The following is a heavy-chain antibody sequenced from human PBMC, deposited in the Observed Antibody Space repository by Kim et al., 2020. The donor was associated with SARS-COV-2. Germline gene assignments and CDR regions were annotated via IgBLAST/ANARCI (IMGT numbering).Heavy chain of an antibody. V-gene: IGHV3-11*06. CDR3: ARDGAYYDFWSGYGYYYMDV. D-gene: IGHD3-3*01. Sequence: GRFTISRDNAKNTRYLQMNSLRAEDTAVYYCARDGAYYDFWSGYGYYYMDVWGKGTTVTVSS. J-gene: IGHJ6*03.